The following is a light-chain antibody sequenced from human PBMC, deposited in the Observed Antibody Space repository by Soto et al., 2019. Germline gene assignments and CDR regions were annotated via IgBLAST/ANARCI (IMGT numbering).Light chain of an antibody. V-gene: IGKV3-20*01. CDR3: QQYSSSPIT. Sequence: VMTQSPASLSVSPGERATLSCRASESVSSNLAWYQQKPGQAPRLLIYGASSRATGIPDRFSGGGSGTDFSLTISRLDPEDFAVYYCQQYSSSPITFGQGTRLEIK. CDR1: ESVSSN. J-gene: IGKJ5*01. CDR2: GAS.